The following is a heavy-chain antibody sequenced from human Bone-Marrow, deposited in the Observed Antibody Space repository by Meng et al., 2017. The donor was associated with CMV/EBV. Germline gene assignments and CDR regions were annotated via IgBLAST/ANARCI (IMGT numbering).Heavy chain of an antibody. CDR1: GYTFATSW. CDR2: IFVTDSDA. V-gene: IGHV5-51*01. CDR3: ARLSLDSRSQSGSFFDY. D-gene: IGHD1-26*01. J-gene: IGHJ4*02. Sequence: GGSLRLSCKGSGYTFATSWIGWVRQMPGKGLVWMAIIFVTDSDARYSLSFQGQFTIAAAKSTSTAYPQWSSLKASDTAMYYCARLSLDSRSQSGSFFDYWGQGTLVTVSS.